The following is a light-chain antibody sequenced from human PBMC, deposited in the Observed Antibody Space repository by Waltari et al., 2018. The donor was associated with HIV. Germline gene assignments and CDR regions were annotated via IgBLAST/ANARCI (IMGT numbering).Light chain of an antibody. J-gene: IGKJ4*01. V-gene: IGKV1-39*01. CDR2: SAS. Sequence: DILTTQSPASLSASLGDRVTMTCRSSHNIATYVNWYQQRPVKPHSPLIYSASTLHIGVPSRFTGAGSGRLFTLTINRLQSEDFASYVCQQASALPLTFGGGTNV. CDR3: QQASALPLT. CDR1: HNIATY.